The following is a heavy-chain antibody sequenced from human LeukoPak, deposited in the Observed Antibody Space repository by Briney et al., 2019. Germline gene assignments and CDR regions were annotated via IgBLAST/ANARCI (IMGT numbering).Heavy chain of an antibody. CDR1: GFTFSSYA. CDR2: ISYDGSNK. V-gene: IGHV3-30*04. J-gene: IGHJ4*02. D-gene: IGHD4-17*01. CDR3: AKDGTDRSDYGDYLFDY. Sequence: GGSLRLSCAASGFTFSSYAMHWVRQAPGKGLEWVAVISYDGSNKYYADSVKGRFTISRDNSKNTLYLQMNSLRAEDTAVYYCAKDGTDRSDYGDYLFDYWGQGTLVTVSS.